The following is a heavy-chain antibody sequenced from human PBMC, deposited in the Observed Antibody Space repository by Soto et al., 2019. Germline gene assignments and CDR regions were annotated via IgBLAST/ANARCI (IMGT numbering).Heavy chain of an antibody. V-gene: IGHV4-59*08. CDR3: ARGGTPLDFDY. D-gene: IGHD1-7*01. CDR2: IYYSGST. J-gene: IGHJ4*02. CDR1: GGSISSYY. Sequence: PSETLSLTCTVSGGSISSYYWSWIRQPPGKGLEWIGYIYYSGSTTSNPSLKSRVTISVDTSKNQFSLKLSSVTAADTAVYYCARGGTPLDFDYWGQGTLISVSS.